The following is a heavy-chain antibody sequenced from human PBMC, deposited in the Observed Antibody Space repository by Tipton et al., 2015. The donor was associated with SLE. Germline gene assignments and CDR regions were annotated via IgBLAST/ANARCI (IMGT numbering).Heavy chain of an antibody. D-gene: IGHD2-8*01. V-gene: IGHV4-39*07. CDR3: ARWCTTDGFRY. J-gene: IGHJ1*01. CDR2: VDYSGVT. Sequence: TLSLTCIVSGGSINSFDYHWAWVRQAPGMGLEWIGSVDYSGVTDYKASLESRLTISILTSKTQFSLKLNSVTAADTAVYYCARWCTTDGFRYWGQGTLVTVSS. CDR1: GGSINSFDYH.